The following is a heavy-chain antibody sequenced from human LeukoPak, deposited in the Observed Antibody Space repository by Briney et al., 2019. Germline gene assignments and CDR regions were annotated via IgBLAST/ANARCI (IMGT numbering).Heavy chain of an antibody. V-gene: IGHV4-34*01. CDR1: GGSFTDYY. CDR3: ARAGRGTSSRALDY. CDR2: INDSGST. J-gene: IGHJ4*02. Sequence: SETLSLTCAISGGSFTDYYWSWIRQPPGKGLEWIGDINDSGSTNSSPSLKSRVVISIDTSKSQLSLKLSPVTAADTATYFCARAGRGTSSRALDYWGQGTLVTVSS. D-gene: IGHD1-1*01.